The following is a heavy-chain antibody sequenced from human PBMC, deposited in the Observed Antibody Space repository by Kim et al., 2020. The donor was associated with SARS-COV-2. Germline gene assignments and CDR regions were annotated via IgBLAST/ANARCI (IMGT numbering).Heavy chain of an antibody. D-gene: IGHD3-22*01. Sequence: GGSLRLSCAASGFTFSRYWMHWVRQPLGKGLVWVSRIYSDGSGTSYADSVKGRFTISRDNAKNTLYLQMNSLRAEDTALYYCARRAVDSSGTYYFDYWG. CDR2: IYSDGSGT. V-gene: IGHV3-74*01. CDR3: ARRAVDSSGTYYFDY. CDR1: GFTFSRYW. J-gene: IGHJ4*01.